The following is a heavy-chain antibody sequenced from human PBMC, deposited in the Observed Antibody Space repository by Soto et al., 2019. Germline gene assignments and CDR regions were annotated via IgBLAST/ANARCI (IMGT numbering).Heavy chain of an antibody. J-gene: IGHJ4*02. CDR1: GDSISSSGYY. CDR3: ARRVFVSGFEYYFGP. V-gene: IGHV4-39*01. D-gene: IGHD5-12*01. CDR2: IDYSGIT. Sequence: QLHMQESGPGPVKPSETLSLTCTVSGDSISSSGYYWAWIRQPPGKGLEWIGNIDYSGITYYNPSLKSPSAFSVHTSKSQFPLKVTSVTAADTAVYSCARRVFVSGFEYYFGPWGQGTLVTVSS.